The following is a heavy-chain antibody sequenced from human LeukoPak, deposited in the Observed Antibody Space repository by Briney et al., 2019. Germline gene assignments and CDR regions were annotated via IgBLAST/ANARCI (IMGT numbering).Heavy chain of an antibody. J-gene: IGHJ4*02. V-gene: IGHV3-23*01. CDR3: AKSATVGIKAPFDC. CDR1: GFTFLRHG. D-gene: IGHD1-26*01. Sequence: GGSQTLSCAASGFTFLRHGMTWFRQAPGKGLEWVSGISASGGATYYADSVKGRFTISRDNSKNTLSLQMSSLRAEDTAVYYCAKSATVGIKAPFDCWGQGALVTVSS. CDR2: ISASGGAT.